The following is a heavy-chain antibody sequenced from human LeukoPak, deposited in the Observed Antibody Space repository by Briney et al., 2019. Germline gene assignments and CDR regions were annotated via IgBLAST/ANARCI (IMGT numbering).Heavy chain of an antibody. CDR2: INPNSGVT. CDR3: ARKLPAADY. D-gene: IGHD2-2*01. V-gene: IGHV1-2*02. CDR1: GYTFTGYY. J-gene: IGHJ4*02. Sequence: ALVKVSCKASGYTFTGYYMHWVRQAPGQGLEWMGWINPNSGVTNYAQNFQGRVSMTRDTSISTAYMELSRLRSDDTAVYYCARKLPAADYGGQGTLVTVSS.